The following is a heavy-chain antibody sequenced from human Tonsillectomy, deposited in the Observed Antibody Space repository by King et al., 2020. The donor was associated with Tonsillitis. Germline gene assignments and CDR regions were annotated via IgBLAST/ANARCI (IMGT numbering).Heavy chain of an antibody. D-gene: IGHD2-15*01. Sequence: VQLVESGGVVVQPGGSPRLSCAASGFTFDHYTMHWVRQAPGKGLEWVSLITSDGGYTYYADSVKGRFTISRDNSKNSLHLQMNSLRTEDTALYYCTTERMKFFDYWGQGTLVTVSS. CDR2: ITSDGGYT. CDR1: GFTFDHYT. V-gene: IGHV3-43*01. J-gene: IGHJ4*02. CDR3: TTERMKFFDY.